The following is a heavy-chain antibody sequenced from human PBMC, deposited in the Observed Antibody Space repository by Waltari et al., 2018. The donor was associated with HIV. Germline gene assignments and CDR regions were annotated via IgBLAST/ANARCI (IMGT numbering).Heavy chain of an antibody. V-gene: IGHV3-21*02. Sequence: EVRLVESGGGLVKPGGSLTLSCTASGFNFNIFTLTWVRLAPSKGLEWVSSITLGSSYLYCSDAVKGRFTVSRYNAKNSLFLQLKALTAEDTALYCCVRDRTSVTTGDFDSWGQGVPVTVSS. J-gene: IGHJ4*02. D-gene: IGHD1-1*01. CDR3: VRDRTSVTTGDFDS. CDR2: ITLGSSYL. CDR1: GFNFNIFT.